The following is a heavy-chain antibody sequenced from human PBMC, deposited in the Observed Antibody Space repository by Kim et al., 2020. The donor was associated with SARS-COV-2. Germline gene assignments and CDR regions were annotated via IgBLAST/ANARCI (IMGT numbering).Heavy chain of an antibody. J-gene: IGHJ4*02. CDR3: ARMARIAVAADFDY. V-gene: IGHV2-70*01. Sequence: YNTSLKTRLTISKDTSKNQVVLTMTNMDPVDTATYYCARMARIAVAADFDYWGQGTLVTVSS. D-gene: IGHD6-19*01.